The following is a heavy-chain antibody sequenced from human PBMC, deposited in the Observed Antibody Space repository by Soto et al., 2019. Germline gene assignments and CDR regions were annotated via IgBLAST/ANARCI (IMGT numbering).Heavy chain of an antibody. CDR2: INPSGGST. Sequence: GASVKVSCKPSGYTFIDYYIHWVRQAPGQGLEWMGIINPSGGSTSYTQKFQGRVTMTMDTSTSTVYMELSSLRSDDTAVFYCARARRWLQSHFDYWGQGTLVTVSS. J-gene: IGHJ4*02. CDR1: GYTFIDYY. CDR3: ARARRWLQSHFDY. V-gene: IGHV1-46*01. D-gene: IGHD6-19*01.